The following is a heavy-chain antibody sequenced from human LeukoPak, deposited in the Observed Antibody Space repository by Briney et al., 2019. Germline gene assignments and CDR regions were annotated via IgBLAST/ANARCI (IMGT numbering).Heavy chain of an antibody. D-gene: IGHD3-10*02. J-gene: IGHJ3*02. CDR1: GFTFSSYA. Sequence: GGSLRLSCAASGFTFSSYAMHWVRQAPGRGLEWVAVISYDGSNKYYADSVKGRFTISRDNSKNTLYLQMNSLRAEDTAVYYCTTDVRGYDAFDIWGQGTMVTVSS. CDR2: ISYDGSNK. V-gene: IGHV3-30-3*01. CDR3: TTDVRGYDAFDI.